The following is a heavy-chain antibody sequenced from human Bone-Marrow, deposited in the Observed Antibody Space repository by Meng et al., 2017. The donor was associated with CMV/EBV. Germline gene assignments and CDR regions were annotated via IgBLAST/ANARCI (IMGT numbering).Heavy chain of an antibody. CDR2: ISWNGDSI. D-gene: IGHD3-22*01. CDR3: AKGGAMIVVVTFFDS. J-gene: IGHJ4*02. CDR1: GFTFDEYA. Sequence: SLKISCVASGFTFDEYAMHWVRQVPGKGLEWVSGISWNGDSIGYADSVKGRFTISRDNAKKSLYLQMSGLRDEDTAWYYCAKGGAMIVVVTFFDSWGQGTLVTVPS. V-gene: IGHV3-9*01.